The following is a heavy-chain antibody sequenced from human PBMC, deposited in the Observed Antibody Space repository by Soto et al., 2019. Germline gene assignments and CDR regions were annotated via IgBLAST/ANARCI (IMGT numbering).Heavy chain of an antibody. V-gene: IGHV1-69*02. CDR3: ARIPGNVVVPAAISRNWFDP. CDR1: GGTFSSYT. CDR2: IIPILGIA. D-gene: IGHD2-2*01. Sequence: GASVKVSCKASGGTFSSYTISWVRQAPGQGLEWMGRIIPILGIANYAQKFQGRVTITADKSTSTAYMELSSLRSEDTAVYYCARIPGNVVVPAAISRNWFDPWGQGTLVTVSS. J-gene: IGHJ5*02.